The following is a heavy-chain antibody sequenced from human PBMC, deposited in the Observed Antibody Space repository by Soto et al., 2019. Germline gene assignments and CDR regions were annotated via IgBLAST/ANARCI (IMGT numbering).Heavy chain of an antibody. V-gene: IGHV4-39*01. CDR3: ARQSWIFGVVIIPPFDY. Sequence: SETLSLTCTVSGGSISSSSYYWGWIRQPPGKGLEWIGSIYYSGSTYYNPSLKSRVTISVDTSKNQFSLKLSSVTAADTAVYYCARQSWIFGVVIIPPFDYWGQGTLVTVSS. J-gene: IGHJ4*02. CDR2: IYYSGST. D-gene: IGHD3-3*01. CDR1: GGSISSSSYY.